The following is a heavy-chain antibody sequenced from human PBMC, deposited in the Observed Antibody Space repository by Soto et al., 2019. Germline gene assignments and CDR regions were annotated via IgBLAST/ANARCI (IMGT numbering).Heavy chain of an antibody. CDR2: INPNSGGT. CDR1: GYTFTGYD. CDR3: EGGLAGLRYYYGMYV. Sequence: QVQLVQSGAEVKKPGASVKVSCKASGYTFTGYDMHWVRQAPGQGLEWMGWINPNSGGTKYAQKFQGWVTMTRDTPIRTPDMELGTLRSDDTAVYYCEGGLAGLRYYYGMYVWGRGSTVAVSS. V-gene: IGHV1-2*04. D-gene: IGHD6-19*01. J-gene: IGHJ6*02.